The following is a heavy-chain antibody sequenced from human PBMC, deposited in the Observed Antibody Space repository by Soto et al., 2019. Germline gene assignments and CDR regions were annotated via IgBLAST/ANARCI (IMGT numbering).Heavy chain of an antibody. CDR1: GGSVSSGSYY. J-gene: IGHJ6*02. CDR2: IYYSGST. CDR3: ARDSLKYSGYDFYYYYYGMDV. V-gene: IGHV4-61*01. D-gene: IGHD5-12*01. Sequence: PSETLSLTCTVSGGSVSSGSYYWSWIRQPPGKGLEWIGYIYYSGSTNYNPSLKSRVTISVDTSKNQFSLKLSSVTAADTAVYYCARDSLKYSGYDFYYYYYGMDVWGQGTTVTVYS.